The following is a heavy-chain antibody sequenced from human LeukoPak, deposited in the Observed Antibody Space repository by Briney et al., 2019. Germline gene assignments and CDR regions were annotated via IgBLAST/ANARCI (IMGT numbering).Heavy chain of an antibody. D-gene: IGHD3-9*01. CDR3: ARGQYYDILTGNNWFDP. CDR1: GYTFTSYY. J-gene: IGHJ5*02. V-gene: IGHV1-46*01. CDR2: INPSGGST. Sequence: ASVKVSCKASGYTFTSYYMHWVRQAPGQGLEWMGIINPSGGSTSYAQKFQGRVTMTRDTSTSTVYMELSSLRSEDTAAYYCARGQYYDILTGNNWFDPWGQGTLVTVSS.